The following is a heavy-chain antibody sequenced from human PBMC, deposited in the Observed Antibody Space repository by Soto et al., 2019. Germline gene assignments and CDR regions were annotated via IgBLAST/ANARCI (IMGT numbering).Heavy chain of an antibody. D-gene: IGHD3-10*01. CDR3: ARYPPFGSKFAFDI. CDR2: IYYSGST. V-gene: IGHV4-31*03. J-gene: IGHJ3*02. CDR1: GGSISSGYYY. Sequence: QVQLQESGPGLVKPSQTLSLTCTVSGGSISSGYYYWNWIRQHPGKGLEWIGYIYYSGSTHYNPSLKSRVTISVDTSKNQFSLKLSSVTAADTAVYYCARYPPFGSKFAFDIWGQGTMVTVSS.